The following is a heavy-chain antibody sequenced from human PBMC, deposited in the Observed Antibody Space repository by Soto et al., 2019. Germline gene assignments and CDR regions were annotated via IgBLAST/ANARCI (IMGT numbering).Heavy chain of an antibody. CDR1: GFSLSARGEA. J-gene: IGHJ3*01. V-gene: IGHV2-5*02. CDR3: AHRPCRSTWHDAYDV. CDR2: IYLDDDK. Sequence: HITLKESGPTLVKPTETLTLTCTFSGFSLSARGEAVGWIRQPPGKALKWLAIIYLDDDKHYSPSLRTTFSITKDTSKTQVVLTMTNMDPVDTSTYFCAHRPCRSTWHDAYDVWGPGTMVTVSS. D-gene: IGHD6-6*01.